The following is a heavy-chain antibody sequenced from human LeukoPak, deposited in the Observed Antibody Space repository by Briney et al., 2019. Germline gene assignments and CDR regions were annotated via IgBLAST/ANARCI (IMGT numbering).Heavy chain of an antibody. J-gene: IGHJ4*02. CDR1: GFTFSSYA. D-gene: IGHD1-26*01. Sequence: GGSLRLSCAASGFTFSSYAMSWVRQAPGKGLEWVSAISGSGGSTYYADSVKGRFTISRDNSKNTLYLQMNSLRAEDTAVCYCATLYSGSRRALDYWGQGTLVTVSS. V-gene: IGHV3-23*01. CDR3: ATLYSGSRRALDY. CDR2: ISGSGGST.